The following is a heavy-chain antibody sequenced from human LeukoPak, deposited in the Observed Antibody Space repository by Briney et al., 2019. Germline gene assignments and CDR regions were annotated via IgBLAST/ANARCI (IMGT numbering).Heavy chain of an antibody. Sequence: PGASVKVSCKASGYTFTGYYMHWVRQAPGQGLEWMGRINPNSGGTNYAQKFQGRVTMTRDTSISTAYMELSRLRSDDTAVYYCARHDYGDYDWFDPWGQGTLVTVSS. CDR3: ARHDYGDYDWFDP. CDR2: INPNSGGT. D-gene: IGHD4-17*01. V-gene: IGHV1-2*06. CDR1: GYTFTGYY. J-gene: IGHJ5*02.